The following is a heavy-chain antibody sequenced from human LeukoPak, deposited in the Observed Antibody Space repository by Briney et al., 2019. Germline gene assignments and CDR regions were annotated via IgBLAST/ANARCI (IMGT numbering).Heavy chain of an antibody. V-gene: IGHV4-4*07. D-gene: IGHD4/OR15-4a*01. CDR1: GGSISNYY. Sequence: SETLSLTCTVSGGSISNYYWNWIRQPAGKGLEWIERKSVSGHTNYRSSLESRVTMSVDTSKNQFSLRLNSVTTADTAVYYCVRVSRIDYGANPEGDVWGKGITVIVSS. CDR3: VRVSRIDYGANPEGDV. CDR2: KSVSGHT. J-gene: IGHJ6*04.